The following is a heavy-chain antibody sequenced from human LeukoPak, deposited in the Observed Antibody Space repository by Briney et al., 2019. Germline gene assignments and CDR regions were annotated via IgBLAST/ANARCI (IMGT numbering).Heavy chain of an antibody. V-gene: IGHV4-34*01. CDR2: INHSGST. D-gene: IGHD2-15*01. CDR3: ARGGGSCSGGSCYDDY. J-gene: IGHJ4*02. CDR1: GGSFSNYY. Sequence: PSETLSLTCAVYGGSFSNYYWGWIRQPPGKGLEWIGEINHSGSTNYNPSLKSRVTISVDTSKNQFSLKLRSVTAADTAVYYCARGGGSCSGGSCYDDYWGQGTLVTVSS.